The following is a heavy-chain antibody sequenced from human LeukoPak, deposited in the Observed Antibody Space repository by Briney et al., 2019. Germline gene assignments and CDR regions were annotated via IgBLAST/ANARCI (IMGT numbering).Heavy chain of an antibody. Sequence: GRSLRLSCAASGFTFSSYAMHWVRQAPGKGMEWVAVISYDGSNKYYADSVKGRFTISRDNSKNTLYLQMNSLRAEDTAVYYCARQKWYDFWSGYLYYFVYWGQGTLVTVSS. CDR3: ARQKWYDFWSGYLYYFVY. J-gene: IGHJ4*02. CDR1: GFTFSSYA. V-gene: IGHV3-30-3*01. D-gene: IGHD3-3*01. CDR2: ISYDGSNK.